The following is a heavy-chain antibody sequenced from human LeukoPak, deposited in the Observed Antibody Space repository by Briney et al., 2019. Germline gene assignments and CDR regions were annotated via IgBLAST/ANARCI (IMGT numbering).Heavy chain of an antibody. D-gene: IGHD3-9*01. CDR3: AKDPSYDILTGPYWFDP. CDR2: IGGSGGST. V-gene: IGHV3-23*01. Sequence: PGGSLRLSCAASGFTFSSYAMSWARQAPGKGLEWVSAIGGSGGSTYYADSVKGRFTISRDNSKNTLYLQMNSLRAEDTAVYYCAKDPSYDILTGPYWFDPWGQGTLVTVSS. J-gene: IGHJ5*02. CDR1: GFTFSSYA.